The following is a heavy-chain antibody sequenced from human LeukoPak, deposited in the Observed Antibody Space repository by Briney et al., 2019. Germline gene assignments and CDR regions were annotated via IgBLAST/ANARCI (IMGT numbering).Heavy chain of an antibody. CDR2: INPDSGAT. V-gene: IGHV1-2*02. CDR1: GYTFTGHK. Sequence: ASVKVSCKPSGYTFTGHKIHWVRQAPGQGLEWMGWINPDSGATENAPRFHDRVTMTRDTSVNTVYMELNRLTSDDTALYFCAKTDNKYDSRLLFNWGQGTQITVSS. D-gene: IGHD3-22*01. J-gene: IGHJ4*02. CDR3: AKTDNKYDSRLLFN.